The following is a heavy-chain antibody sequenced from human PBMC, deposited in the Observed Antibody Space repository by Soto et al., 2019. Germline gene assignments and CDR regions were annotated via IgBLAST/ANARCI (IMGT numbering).Heavy chain of an antibody. Sequence: QVQLVETGGGVVQPGRSLRLSCAASGFTFCSYAIHWVRQAPGKGLEWVAVISYDESNEHYADSVKVRFTISRDSSKNTLYLQMNRLRAEDTAVYYCARETVVVAALDAFDIWGQGTMVSVSS. D-gene: IGHD2-15*01. J-gene: IGHJ3*02. CDR1: GFTFCSYA. CDR2: ISYDESNE. V-gene: IGHV3-30-3*01. CDR3: ARETVVVAALDAFDI.